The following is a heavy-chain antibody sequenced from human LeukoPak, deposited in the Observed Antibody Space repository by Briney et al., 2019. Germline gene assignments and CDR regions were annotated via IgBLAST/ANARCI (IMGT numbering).Heavy chain of an antibody. CDR1: GYTFTGYY. CDR3: ARDQAATNTQVRFCLD. J-gene: IGHJ4*02. V-gene: IGHV1-18*04. CDR2: ISAYNGNT. Sequence: ASVKVSCKASGYTFTGYYMHWVRQAPGQGLEWMGWISAYNGNTNFAQKLQGRVTMTTGTSTSTAYMDLRSLRSDDTAVYYCARDQAATNTQVRFCLDWGQGTLVTVSS. D-gene: IGHD3-9*01.